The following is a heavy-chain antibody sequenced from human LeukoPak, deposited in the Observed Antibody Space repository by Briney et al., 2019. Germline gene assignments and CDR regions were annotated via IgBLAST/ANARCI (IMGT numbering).Heavy chain of an antibody. V-gene: IGHV3-23*01. CDR3: AKTVFAASGPFDP. Sequence: GGSLRLSCAASGFTFSSYAMSWARQAPGKGLEWVSAISASGGSTYYADSVKGRFTISRDNSKNTLYLQMNSLRAEDTAVYYCAKTVFAASGPFDPWGQGTLVTVSS. CDR1: GFTFSSYA. CDR2: ISASGGST. J-gene: IGHJ5*02. D-gene: IGHD4-17*01.